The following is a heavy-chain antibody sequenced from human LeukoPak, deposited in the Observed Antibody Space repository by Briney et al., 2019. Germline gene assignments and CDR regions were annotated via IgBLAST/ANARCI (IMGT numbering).Heavy chain of an antibody. CDR1: GGTFSSYA. V-gene: IGHV1-69*13. CDR2: IIPIFGTA. D-gene: IGHD6-13*01. J-gene: IGHJ5*02. CDR3: ARGVIAAVLAKNWFDP. Sequence: AASVKVSCKASGGTFSSYAISWVRQAPGQGLGWMGGIIPIFGTANYAQKFQGRVTITADESTSTAYMELSSLRSEDTAVYYCARGVIAAVLAKNWFDPWGQGTLVTVSS.